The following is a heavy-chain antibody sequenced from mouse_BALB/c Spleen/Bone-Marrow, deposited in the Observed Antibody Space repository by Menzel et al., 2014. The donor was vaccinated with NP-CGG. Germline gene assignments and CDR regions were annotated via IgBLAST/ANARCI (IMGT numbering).Heavy chain of an antibody. D-gene: IGHD2-10*02. J-gene: IGHJ4*01. CDR2: IDPSDSES. Sequence: VQLQQSGAGLVKPGAPVKLSCKASGYTFTTYWMNWVKQRPGRGLEWIGKIDPSDSESHYSQKFKDKATLTVEKSSSTAYIQLSSLTSEDSAVYFCARSYGNYDAMDFWGQGTSVTVSS. V-gene: IGHV1-69*02. CDR3: ARSYGNYDAMDF. CDR1: GYTFTTYW.